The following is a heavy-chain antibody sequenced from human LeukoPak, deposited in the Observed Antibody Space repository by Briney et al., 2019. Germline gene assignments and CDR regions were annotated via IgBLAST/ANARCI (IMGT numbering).Heavy chain of an antibody. V-gene: IGHV3-30*03. J-gene: IGHJ6*03. CDR2: ILYDGSTK. Sequence: GGSLRLSCAASGFTFSTYGMHWVRHAPGKGLEWVAVILYDGSTKYYAESVKGRFTITRDNSKNTLYLQMNSLRAEDTAVYYCATARGYSYGYAIYYYMDVWGKGTTVTVSS. D-gene: IGHD5-18*01. CDR3: ATARGYSYGYAIYYYMDV. CDR1: GFTFSTYG.